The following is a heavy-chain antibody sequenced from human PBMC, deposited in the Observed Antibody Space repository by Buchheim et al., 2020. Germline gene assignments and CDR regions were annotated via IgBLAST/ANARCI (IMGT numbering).Heavy chain of an antibody. V-gene: IGHV3-23*01. J-gene: IGHJ6*02. CDR1: GFTFSSYA. CDR3: ANARFGSTVYGMDV. CDR2: ISGSGGST. Sequence: EAQLLESGGGLVQPGGSPRLSCAASGFTFSSYAMSWVRQAPGKGLEWVSAISGSGGSTYYADSVKGRFTISRDNSKNTLYLQMNSLRADDTAVYFCANARFGSTVYGMDVWGQGTT. D-gene: IGHD3-10*01.